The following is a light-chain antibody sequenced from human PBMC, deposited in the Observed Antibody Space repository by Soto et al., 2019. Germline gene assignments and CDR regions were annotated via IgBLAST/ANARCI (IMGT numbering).Light chain of an antibody. CDR2: GAS. Sequence: EIVMTQSPATLSVSPGERATLSCRASQSVCSNLAWYQQKPGQAPSLLIYGASTRATSIPARFSGSGSGTEFTLTINSLQSEDFAVYYCQQYNNWPALTFGGGTKVEVK. CDR3: QQYNNWPALT. CDR1: QSVCSN. V-gene: IGKV3D-15*01. J-gene: IGKJ4*01.